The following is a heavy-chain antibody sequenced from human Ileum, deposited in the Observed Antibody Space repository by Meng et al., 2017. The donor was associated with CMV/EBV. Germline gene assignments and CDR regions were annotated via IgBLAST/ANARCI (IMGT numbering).Heavy chain of an antibody. CDR2: INDDGTWS. CDR3: EGGDGY. J-gene: IGHJ4*02. Sequence: GESLKISCAASGFTFRRSWMSWVRQAPGKGLEWVANINDDGTWSQYVDSVKGRFIISRDNAQNSLYLQMNSLGVDDTAMYFCEGGDGYWGRGTLVTVSS. V-gene: IGHV3-7*04. CDR1: GFTFRRSW.